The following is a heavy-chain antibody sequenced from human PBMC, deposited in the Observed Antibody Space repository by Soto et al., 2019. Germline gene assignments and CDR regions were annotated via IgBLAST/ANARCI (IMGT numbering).Heavy chain of an antibody. CDR1: GGSVSSGDYY. CDR2: IYYSGNT. CDR3: ARISVGTSMIYWLDP. V-gene: IGHV4-61*08. J-gene: IGHJ5*02. D-gene: IGHD3-16*01. Sequence: SETLSLTCTVSGGSVSSGDYYWSWIRQPPGKGLEWIGYIYYSGNTNYNPSLKSRVIISVDTSENLFSLKLTSVTAADTAVYYCARISVGTSMIYWLDPWGQGTLVTVSS.